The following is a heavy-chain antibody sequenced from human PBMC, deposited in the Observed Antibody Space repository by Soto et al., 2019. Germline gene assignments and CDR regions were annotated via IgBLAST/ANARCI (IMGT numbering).Heavy chain of an antibody. V-gene: IGHV4-34*01. CDR1: GGSFNAYY. D-gene: IGHD2-21*01. Sequence: SETLSLTCAVYGGSFNAYYWSWIRQPPGKGLEWIGEINHSGNTNYNSALKSRVTISVDTPKNQFSLNLTSVTAADTAVYYCARVVVGPTNWFDPWGQGTLVTVSS. CDR2: INHSGNT. CDR3: ARVVVGPTNWFDP. J-gene: IGHJ5*02.